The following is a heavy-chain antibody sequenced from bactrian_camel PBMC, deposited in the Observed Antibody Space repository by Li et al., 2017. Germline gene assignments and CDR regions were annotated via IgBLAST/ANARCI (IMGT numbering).Heavy chain of an antibody. CDR2: INSGGGVT. D-gene: IGHD5*01. V-gene: IGHV3S31*01. CDR3: AKDTDTFGLGIRLGS. Sequence: DVQLVESGGGLVQPGGSLRLSCAASGFAFSDYPFTWVRQVPGKGLEWVSVINSGGGVTYYAASVKGRFTISRDNAKNTLYLQLNSLKTEDTAMYYCAKDTDTFGLGIRLGSWGQGTQITVS. J-gene: IGHJ4*01. CDR1: GFAFSDYP.